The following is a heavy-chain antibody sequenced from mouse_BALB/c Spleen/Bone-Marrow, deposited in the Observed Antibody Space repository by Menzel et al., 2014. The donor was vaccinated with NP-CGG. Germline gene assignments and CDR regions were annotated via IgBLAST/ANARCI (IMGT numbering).Heavy chain of an antibody. J-gene: IGHJ4*01. V-gene: IGHV1-77*01. CDR2: IYPGSGDT. CDR1: GFTFTDYV. CDR3: ARSRGPYFALDY. Sequence: QVQLKESGPELVKPGASVKMSCTASGFTFTDYVINWVKQRTGQGLEWIGEIYPGSGDTYYNEKFKAKATLTADKSSNTGHMQLSSLTSEDSVVYLCARSRGPYFALDYWGQGTSVTVSS.